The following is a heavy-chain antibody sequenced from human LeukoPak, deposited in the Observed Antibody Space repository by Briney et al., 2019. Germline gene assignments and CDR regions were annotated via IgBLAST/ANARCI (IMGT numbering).Heavy chain of an antibody. Sequence: PSETLSLTCAVYGGSFSGYYWSWIRQPPGKGLEWIGEINHSGSTNYNPSLKSRVTISVDTSKNQFSLKLSSVTAADTAVYYCARQPYSSSWYQGYYYYYGRDGWGQGTTVTVSS. CDR1: GGSFSGYY. V-gene: IGHV4-34*01. CDR3: ARQPYSSSWYQGYYYYYGRDG. J-gene: IGHJ6*02. CDR2: INHSGST. D-gene: IGHD6-13*01.